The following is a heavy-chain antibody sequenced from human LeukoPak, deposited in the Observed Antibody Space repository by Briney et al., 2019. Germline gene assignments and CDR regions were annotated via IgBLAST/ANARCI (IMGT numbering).Heavy chain of an antibody. CDR1: GFTFSYYS. Sequence: GGSLRLSCAASGFTFSYYSMNWVRQAPGKGLGWVSSISSSSSSIYYADSVKGRFTISRDNAKNPLFLHMTSLRAEDAAVYYCARRAGYDTSGYYYSFDYWGQGTLVTVSS. CDR3: ARRAGYDTSGYYYSFDY. CDR2: ISSSSSSI. D-gene: IGHD3-22*01. J-gene: IGHJ4*02. V-gene: IGHV3-21*01.